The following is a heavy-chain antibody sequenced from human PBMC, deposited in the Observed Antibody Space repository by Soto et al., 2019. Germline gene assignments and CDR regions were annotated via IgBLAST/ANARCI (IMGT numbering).Heavy chain of an antibody. CDR1: GFTFSSYA. CDR3: AKRTVGWYFDL. J-gene: IGHJ2*01. Sequence: EVQLLESGGGLVQPGGSLRLSCAASGFTFSSYAMNWVRQAPGKGLEWVSAISGSGGSTYYADAVKGRFTISRDNSKSTLYLQMNSLRAEDTAVYYCAKRTVGWYFDLWGRGTLVTVSS. D-gene: IGHD4-17*01. CDR2: ISGSGGST. V-gene: IGHV3-23*01.